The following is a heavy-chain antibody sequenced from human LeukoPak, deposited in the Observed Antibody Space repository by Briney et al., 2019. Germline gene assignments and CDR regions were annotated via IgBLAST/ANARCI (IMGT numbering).Heavy chain of an antibody. Sequence: ASVKVSCRASGYTFTSYYMHWVRQAPGQGLGWVGIINPSGGSTSYAQKFQGRVTMTRNTSTSKVYMELSNLRSEDTAVYYCARDQGYDRSCYSYYQFDYWGQGTLVTVSS. D-gene: IGHD3-22*01. CDR2: INPSGGST. CDR1: GYTFTSYY. CDR3: ARDQGYDRSCYSYYQFDY. V-gene: IGHV1-46*01. J-gene: IGHJ4*02.